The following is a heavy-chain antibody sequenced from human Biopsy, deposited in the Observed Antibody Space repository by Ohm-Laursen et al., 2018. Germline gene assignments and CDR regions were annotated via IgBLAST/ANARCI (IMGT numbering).Heavy chain of an antibody. CDR1: GGSISNNNYY. CDR3: ARDYDTSGYYYVS. Sequence: GTLSLTCTVSGGSISNNNYYWGWLRQPPGKGLEWIGSIFYRGSTHYKPSLKSRVNISVDTSKNQFSLKLNSVTAADTAVYYCARDYDTSGYYYVSWGQGTLVTVSS. J-gene: IGHJ5*02. D-gene: IGHD3-22*01. V-gene: IGHV4-39*01. CDR2: IFYRGST.